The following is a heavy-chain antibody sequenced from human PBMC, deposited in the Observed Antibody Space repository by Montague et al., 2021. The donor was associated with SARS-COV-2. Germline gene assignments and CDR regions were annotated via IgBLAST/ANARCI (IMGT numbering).Heavy chain of an antibody. CDR1: GFSLSTSGMC. Sequence: PALVTPTQTLTLTCTFSGFSLSTSGMCVSWIRQPPGKALEWLALIDWDDDKYYSTSLKTRLTISKDTSKNQVVLTMTNMDPMDTATYYCARIRDYDILTGSYSGFDYGGQGTLVTVSS. CDR3: ARIRDYDILTGSYSGFDY. V-gene: IGHV2-70*01. CDR2: IDWDDDK. D-gene: IGHD3-9*01. J-gene: IGHJ4*02.